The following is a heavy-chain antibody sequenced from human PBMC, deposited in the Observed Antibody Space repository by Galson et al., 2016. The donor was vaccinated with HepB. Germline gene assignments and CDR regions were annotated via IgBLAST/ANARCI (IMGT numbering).Heavy chain of an antibody. Sequence: SLRLSCAASGFTFSSYGMHWVRQAPGKGLEWVAVIWYDGSNKYYADSVKGRFTISRDNSKNTLYLQMNSLRAEDTAVYYCARVRQILYYPGVGMDVWGQGTTVTVSS. CDR1: GFTFSSYG. CDR3: ARVRQILYYPGVGMDV. J-gene: IGHJ6*02. D-gene: IGHD2-15*01. V-gene: IGHV3-33*01. CDR2: IWYDGSNK.